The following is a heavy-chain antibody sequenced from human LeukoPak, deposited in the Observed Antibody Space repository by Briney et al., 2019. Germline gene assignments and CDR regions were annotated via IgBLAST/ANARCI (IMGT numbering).Heavy chain of an antibody. CDR1: GFTFDDYG. CDR2: INRNGGST. Sequence: GGSLRLSCAASGFTFDDYGMSWVRQAPGKGLEWVSGINRNGGSTGYADSVKGRFTISRDNAKNSLYLQMNSLRAEDTALYYCARDFLRDYSNYVGWFDPWGQGTLVTVSS. J-gene: IGHJ5*02. D-gene: IGHD4-11*01. CDR3: ARDFLRDYSNYVGWFDP. V-gene: IGHV3-20*04.